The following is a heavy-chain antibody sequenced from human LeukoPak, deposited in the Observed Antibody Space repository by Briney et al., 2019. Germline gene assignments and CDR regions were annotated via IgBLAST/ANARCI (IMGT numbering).Heavy chain of an antibody. V-gene: IGHV4-39*02. D-gene: IGHD3-22*01. CDR3: ARDRGYYDSSGLTYDY. J-gene: IGHJ4*02. Sequence: SETLSLTCTVSGGSISSSSYYWGWIRQPPGKGLEWIGSIYYSGSTYYNPSLKSRVTISVDTSKNQFSLKLSSVTAADTAVYYCARDRGYYDSSGLTYDYWGQGTLVTVSS. CDR1: GGSISSSSYY. CDR2: IYYSGST.